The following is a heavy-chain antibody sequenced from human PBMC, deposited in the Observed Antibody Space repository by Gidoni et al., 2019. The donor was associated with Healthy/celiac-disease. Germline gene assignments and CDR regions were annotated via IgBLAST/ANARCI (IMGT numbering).Heavy chain of an antibody. J-gene: IGHJ3*02. D-gene: IGHD3-3*01. CDR3: ARGGFPERGLLYGSDALDI. Sequence: EVLLVESGGGLVQPGGSLRLSCAASGFTFSSYWMHWVRQAPGKGLVWVSRINSDGSSTSYADSVKGRFTISRDNAKNTLYLQMNSLRAEDTAVYYCARGGFPERGLLYGSDALDIWGQGTMVTVSS. CDR2: INSDGSST. CDR1: GFTFSSYW. V-gene: IGHV3-74*01.